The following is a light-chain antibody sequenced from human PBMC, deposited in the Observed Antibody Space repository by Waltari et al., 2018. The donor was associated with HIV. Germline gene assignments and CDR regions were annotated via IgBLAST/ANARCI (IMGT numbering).Light chain of an antibody. CDR1: ISNLGADYD. CDR3: QSYDRSLSATVV. V-gene: IGLV1-40*01. Sequence: QSVLTHPPSVSGAPRQRVTISCPWRISNLGADYDVHWYQQIPGIAPKLLITGNKTRPTGGADQFSASKSGTTAPLAITGLQAEDVADYFCQSYDRSLSATVVFGEGTELTVL. CDR2: GNK. J-gene: IGLJ2*01.